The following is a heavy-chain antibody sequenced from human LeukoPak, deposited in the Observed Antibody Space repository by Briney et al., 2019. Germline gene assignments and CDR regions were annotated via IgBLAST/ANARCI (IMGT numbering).Heavy chain of an antibody. J-gene: IGHJ4*02. V-gene: IGHV3-53*05. CDR1: GFTVSSNY. CDR3: AKDKDIGGVLDSPTFDS. CDR2: IYSGGST. D-gene: IGHD3/OR15-3a*01. Sequence: PGGSLRLSCAASGFTVSSNYMSWVRQAPGKGLEWVSVIYSGGSTYYADSVKGRFTISRDTGKNSLYLQMNSLRTEDMGLYYCAKDKDIGGVLDSPTFDSWGQGTLVTVSS.